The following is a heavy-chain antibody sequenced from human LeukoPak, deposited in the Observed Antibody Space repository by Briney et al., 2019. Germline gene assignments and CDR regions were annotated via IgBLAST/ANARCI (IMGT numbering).Heavy chain of an antibody. CDR1: GGSISSSSYY. CDR3: ARHVVVPAPLRTLYYFDY. Sequence: KPSETLSLTCTVSGGSISSSSYYWGWIRQPPGKGLEWIASIYYSGRTYYTSSLKSRVTISVDTAKNQFSLKLSSVTAADTAVYYCARHVVVPAPLRTLYYFDYWGQGTLVTVSS. V-gene: IGHV4-39*01. J-gene: IGHJ4*02. D-gene: IGHD2-2*01. CDR2: IYYSGRT.